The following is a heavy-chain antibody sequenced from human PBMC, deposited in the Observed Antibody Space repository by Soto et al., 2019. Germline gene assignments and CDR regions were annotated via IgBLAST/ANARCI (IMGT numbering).Heavy chain of an antibody. CDR1: GFTFSSYA. V-gene: IGHV3-64*01. CDR3: ARDPTDSGWYGAFDI. CDR2: ISSNGGST. D-gene: IGHD6-19*01. Sequence: EVQLVESGGGLGQPGGSLRLSCAASGFTFSSYAMHWVRQAPGKGLEYVSAISSNGGSTYYANSVKGRFTISRDNSKNTLYLQMGSLRAEDMAVYYCARDPTDSGWYGAFDIWGQGTMVTVSS. J-gene: IGHJ3*02.